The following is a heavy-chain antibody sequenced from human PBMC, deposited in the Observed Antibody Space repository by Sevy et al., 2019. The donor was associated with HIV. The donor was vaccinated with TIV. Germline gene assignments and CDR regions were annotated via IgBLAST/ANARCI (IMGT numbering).Heavy chain of an antibody. CDR1: GFTVTSNY. CDR3: ARDDGSRGIDY. D-gene: IGHD6-13*01. CDR2: IYSGGST. V-gene: IGHV3-53*01. J-gene: IGHJ4*02. Sequence: GGSLRLSCAASGFTVTSNYMSWVRQAPGKGLEWVSVIYSGGSTYYAGSVKGGFTISRDNSKNTRYLQMNSLRAEDTAVYYCARDDGSRGIDYWGQGTLVTVSS.